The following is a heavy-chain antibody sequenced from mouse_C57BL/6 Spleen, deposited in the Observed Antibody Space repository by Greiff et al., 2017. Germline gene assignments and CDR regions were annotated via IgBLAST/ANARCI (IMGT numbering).Heavy chain of an antibody. V-gene: IGHV1-80*01. CDR1: GYAFSSYW. CDR2: IYPGDGDT. D-gene: IGHD4-1*01. Sequence: VQLQQSGAELVKPGASVKISCKASGYAFSSYWMNWVKQRPGKGLEWIGQIYPGDGDTNYNGKFKGKATLTADKSSSTAYMQLSSLTSEDSAVYFGAREPTGTNFDYWGQGTTLTVSS. J-gene: IGHJ2*01. CDR3: AREPTGTNFDY.